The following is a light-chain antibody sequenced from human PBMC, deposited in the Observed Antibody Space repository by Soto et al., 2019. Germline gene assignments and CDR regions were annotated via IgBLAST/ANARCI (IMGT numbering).Light chain of an antibody. CDR1: QSVGSN. CDR3: QQYYDWPWT. J-gene: IGKJ1*01. CDR2: GAS. V-gene: IGKV3-15*01. Sequence: EKVMTQSPGSLSVSPGERAALSCRASQSVGSNLAWYQRKPGQAPRLLIYGASTRATGIPSRFSGSGSGTEFNLPISSLQSGGFAFYYWQQYYDWPWTFGQGTTVEIK.